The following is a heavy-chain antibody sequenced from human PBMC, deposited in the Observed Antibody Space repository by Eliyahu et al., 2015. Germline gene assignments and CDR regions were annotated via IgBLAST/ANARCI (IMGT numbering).Heavy chain of an antibody. J-gene: IGHJ5*02. CDR3: ARDRLNRWVDSSSWLNWFDP. Sequence: EVQLVESGGGVVRPGGSLRLSCAASGFTXDDYGXXWVRQAPGKGLEWVSGINWNGGSTGYADSVKGRFTISRDNAKNSLYLQMNSLRAEDTALYHCARDRLNRWVDSSSWLNWFDPWGQGTLVTVSS. CDR1: GFTXDDYG. V-gene: IGHV3-20*01. D-gene: IGHD6-13*01. CDR2: INWNGGST.